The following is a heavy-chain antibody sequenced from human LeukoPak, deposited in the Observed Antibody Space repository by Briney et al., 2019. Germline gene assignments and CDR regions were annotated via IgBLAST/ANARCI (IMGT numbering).Heavy chain of an antibody. CDR2: MNPNSGNT. J-gene: IGHJ4*02. CDR1: GYTFTSYG. D-gene: IGHD5-18*01. CDR3: ARRGYSYGYTAYYFDY. Sequence: ASVKVSCKASGYTFTSYGISWVRQAPGQGLEWMGWMNPNSGNTGYAQKFQGRVTMTRNTSISTAYMELSSLRSEDTAVYYCARRGYSYGYTAYYFDYWGQGTLVTVSS. V-gene: IGHV1-8*02.